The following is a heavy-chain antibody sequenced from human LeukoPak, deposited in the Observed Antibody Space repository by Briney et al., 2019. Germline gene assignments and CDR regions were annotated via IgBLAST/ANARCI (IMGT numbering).Heavy chain of an antibody. CDR2: IYYSGST. CDR3: ARDAGIAAAGHLDY. J-gene: IGHJ4*02. D-gene: IGHD6-13*01. V-gene: IGHV4-31*03. CDR1: GGSISSGGYY. Sequence: SETLSLTCTVSGGSISSGGYYWSWIRQHPGKGLEWIGYIYYSGSTYYNPSLKSRVTISVDTSKNHFSLKLSSVTAADTAVYYCARDAGIAAAGHLDYWGQGTLVTVSS.